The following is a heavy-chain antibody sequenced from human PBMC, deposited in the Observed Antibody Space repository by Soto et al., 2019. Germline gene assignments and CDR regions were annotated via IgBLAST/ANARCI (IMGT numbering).Heavy chain of an antibody. Sequence: SQTLSLTCTVSVGSIISSSYYGGWVLQPPGKGLEWIGSICYSGSTYYNPSLKSRVTISVDTSKNQFSLKLSSVTAADTAVYYCARFSYGYGYFDDWGQGTLVTV. J-gene: IGHJ4*02. V-gene: IGHV4-39*01. D-gene: IGHD5-18*01. CDR3: ARFSYGYGYFDD. CDR1: VGSIISSSYY. CDR2: ICYSGST.